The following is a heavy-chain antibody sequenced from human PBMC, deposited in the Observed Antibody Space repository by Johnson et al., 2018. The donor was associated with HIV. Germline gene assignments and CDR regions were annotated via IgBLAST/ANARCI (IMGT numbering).Heavy chain of an antibody. J-gene: IGHJ3*02. CDR1: GFTFSSYG. CDR3: AKDLGGSKSDEWATDYYDLSIAYPVQDPRAVVGVFDN. CDR2: ISYDGSNK. V-gene: IGHV3-30*19. D-gene: IGHD3-3*01. Sequence: VQLLESGGGVVQPGRSLRLSCAASGFTFSSYGMHWVRQAPGKGLEWVAVISYDGSNKYYADSVRGRFTVSRDNSTNTLYLQIHSLRVEDTAVYHCAKDLGGSKSDEWATDYYDLSIAYPVQDPRAVVGVFDNWGQGTMVTVSS.